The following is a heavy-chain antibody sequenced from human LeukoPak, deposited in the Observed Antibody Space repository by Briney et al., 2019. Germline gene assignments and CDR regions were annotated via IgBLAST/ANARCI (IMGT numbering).Heavy chain of an antibody. CDR2: ISGSGGST. CDR3: AKSAYYDASGYYREYYFDY. D-gene: IGHD3-22*01. V-gene: IGHV3-23*01. CDR1: GFSFSNYA. J-gene: IGHJ4*02. Sequence: GGSLRLSCVPSGFSFSNYAMSWVRQAPGKGLEWVSIISGSGGSTHYADSVKGRFTISRDKTKNTLYMQMNSLRAEDTAVYYCAKSAYYDASGYYREYYFDYWGQGTLVTVSS.